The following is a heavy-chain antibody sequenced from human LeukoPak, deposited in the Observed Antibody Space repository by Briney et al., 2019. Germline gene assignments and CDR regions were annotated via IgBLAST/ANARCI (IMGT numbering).Heavy chain of an antibody. CDR1: GGSFSGYY. D-gene: IGHD6-19*01. CDR3: ARVGQWLVYDY. CDR2: INHSGST. V-gene: IGHV4-34*01. Sequence: PSETLSLTCAVYGGSFSGYYWSWIRQPPGKGLEWIGEINHSGSTNYNPSLKSRVTISVDTSKNQFSLKLSSVTAADTAVYYCARVGQWLVYDYWGQGTLVTVSS. J-gene: IGHJ4*02.